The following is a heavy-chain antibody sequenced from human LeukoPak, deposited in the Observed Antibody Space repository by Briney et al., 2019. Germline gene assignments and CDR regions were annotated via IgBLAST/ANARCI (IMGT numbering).Heavy chain of an antibody. J-gene: IGHJ4*02. CDR1: GGSMNSYY. Sequence: PSETLPLTCTVSGGSMNSYYWSWIRQPPGKGLEWIGYIFYSGTTDYNPSLKSRVTISVDSSKNQFSLKMTSVTAADTAVYYCARDRSRYSSRYFDFWGQGTLVTVSS. CDR3: ARDRSRYSSRYFDF. CDR2: IFYSGTT. V-gene: IGHV4-59*01. D-gene: IGHD6-19*01.